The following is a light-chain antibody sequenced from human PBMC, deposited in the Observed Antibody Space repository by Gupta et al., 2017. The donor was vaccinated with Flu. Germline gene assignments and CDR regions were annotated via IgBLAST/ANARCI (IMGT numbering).Light chain of an antibody. Sequence: QLPPSPSTLSASVGDRVTITCRASQSISSWLAWYQQKPGKAPKRLIYKASSLESGVPSRFSGSGSGTEFTLTISSLQPDDFATYYCHQYNRYPRTFGQGTKVEIK. CDR3: HQYNRYPRT. V-gene: IGKV1-5*03. CDR1: QSISSW. CDR2: KAS. J-gene: IGKJ1*01.